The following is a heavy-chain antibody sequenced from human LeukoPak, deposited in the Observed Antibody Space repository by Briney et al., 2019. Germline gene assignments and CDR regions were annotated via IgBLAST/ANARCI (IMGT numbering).Heavy chain of an antibody. J-gene: IGHJ4*02. CDR3: ARDVGGSLDY. V-gene: IGHV3-7*01. Sequence: GGSLRLSYAASGFTFSNYWMAWVRQAPGKGLEWVANIKYDEGQKHSADSLKGRFTISRDNTKKSLYLQMNSLRVEDTAVYYCARDVGGSLDYWGQGTLVTVSS. CDR1: GFTFSNYW. D-gene: IGHD2-15*01. CDR2: IKYDEGQK.